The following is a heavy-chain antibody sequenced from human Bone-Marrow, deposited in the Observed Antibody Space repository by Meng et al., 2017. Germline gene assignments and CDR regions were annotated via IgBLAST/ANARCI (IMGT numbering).Heavy chain of an antibody. CDR2: ISWNSGSI. V-gene: IGHV3-9*01. Sequence: SLKISCAASGFTFDDYAMHWVRQAPGKGLEWVSGISWNSGSIGYADSVKGRFTISRDNSKNTLYLQMNSLRAEDTAVYYCAKDLRFNPYNWNDVENPIYGMDVWGQGTTVTVSS. D-gene: IGHD1-20*01. CDR1: GFTFDDYA. CDR3: AKDLRFNPYNWNDVENPIYGMDV. J-gene: IGHJ6*02.